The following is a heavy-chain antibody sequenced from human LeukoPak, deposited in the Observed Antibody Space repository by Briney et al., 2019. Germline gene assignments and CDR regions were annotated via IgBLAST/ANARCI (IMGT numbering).Heavy chain of an antibody. CDR3: ARAPSEIGGYYPEYFRH. CDR1: GFTFSNYW. CDR2: IKSDGNT. J-gene: IGHJ1*01. V-gene: IGHV3-74*01. Sequence: GGSLTLSCAVSGFTFSNYWMHWVRQAPGKGLVWVSRIKSDGNTNYADSVKGRFTISRDNAKNTVSLQMNSLRAEDTGVYFCARAPSEIGGYYPEYFRHWGQGTLVTVSS. D-gene: IGHD3-22*01.